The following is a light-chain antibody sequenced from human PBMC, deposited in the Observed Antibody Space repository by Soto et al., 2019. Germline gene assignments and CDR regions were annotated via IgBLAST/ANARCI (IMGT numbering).Light chain of an antibody. CDR3: QQYGRSPLT. V-gene: IGKV3-20*01. Sequence: EIVLTQSPGTLSLSPGERATLSCRASQSVSSSYLAWYQQKPGQAPGLLIYGASSRATGIPDRFSGSGSGTDFTLTISRLEPEDFAVYYCQQYGRSPLTFGGGTKVDNK. J-gene: IGKJ4*01. CDR1: QSVSSSY. CDR2: GAS.